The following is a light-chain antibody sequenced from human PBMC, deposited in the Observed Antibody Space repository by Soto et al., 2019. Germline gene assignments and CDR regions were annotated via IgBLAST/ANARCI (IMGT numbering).Light chain of an antibody. CDR1: HSVSSSY. CDR2: GAS. Sequence: EIVLTQSPGTLSLSPGERATLSCRASHSVSSSYLAWYQQKPGQAPRLLIYGASSRATGIPDRFSGSGSGTDFTLTISRLEPEDFAVYYCQQYGSSPPRLTFGGGTKVEIK. CDR3: QQYGSSPPRLT. V-gene: IGKV3-20*01. J-gene: IGKJ4*01.